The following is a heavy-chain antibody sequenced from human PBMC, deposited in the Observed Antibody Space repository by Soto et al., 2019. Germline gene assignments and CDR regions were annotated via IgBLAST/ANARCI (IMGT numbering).Heavy chain of an antibody. J-gene: IGHJ6*02. Sequence: QVQLQQWGAGLLKPSETLSLTCAVYGGSFSGYYWSWIRQPPGKGLEWIGEINHSGSTNYNPSLESRVTISVDTSKNQFCLKRSSVTAADTAVYYCARSRSSVPYYYYGMDVWGQGTTVTVSS. V-gene: IGHV4-34*01. CDR1: GGSFSGYY. CDR3: ARSRSSVPYYYYGMDV. CDR2: INHSGST. D-gene: IGHD6-6*01.